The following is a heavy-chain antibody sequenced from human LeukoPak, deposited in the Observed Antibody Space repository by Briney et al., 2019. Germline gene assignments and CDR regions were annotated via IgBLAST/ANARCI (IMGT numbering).Heavy chain of an antibody. Sequence: GGSLRLSCAASGFSFINYAMTWVRQAPGKGLEWVANIKLDVSETYYVDSVRGRFTISRDNTKNSLYLQMDSLRAEDTAVYYCAREGNAFDFWGQGTMVTVSS. CDR1: GFSFINYA. J-gene: IGHJ3*01. V-gene: IGHV3-7*01. CDR3: AREGNAFDF. D-gene: IGHD3-10*01. CDR2: IKLDVSET.